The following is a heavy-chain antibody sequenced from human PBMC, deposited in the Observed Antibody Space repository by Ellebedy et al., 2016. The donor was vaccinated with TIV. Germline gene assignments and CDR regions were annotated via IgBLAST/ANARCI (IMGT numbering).Heavy chain of an antibody. D-gene: IGHD2-2*01. V-gene: IGHV3-23*01. Sequence: GGSLRLXXAASGFTFDHAMSWVRQAPGKGLEWVSVISGSGETTYYADSVKGRFTISRDNSKNTLYMQMNSLRADDTAVYYCAKHDYCSITACPFDYWGQGTLVPVSS. CDR3: AKHDYCSITACPFDY. J-gene: IGHJ4*02. CDR1: GFTFDHA. CDR2: ISGSGETT.